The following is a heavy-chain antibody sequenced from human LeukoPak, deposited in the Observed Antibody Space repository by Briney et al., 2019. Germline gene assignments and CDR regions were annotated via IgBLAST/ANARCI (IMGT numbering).Heavy chain of an antibody. CDR3: AKDPGGSCPLWIFDP. D-gene: IGHD2-2*03. Sequence: PGGSLRLSCAASGFTFSRYSMNWVRQAPGKGLEWVSYISSSSRTIHYADSVKGRFTISRDNSKNTLYLQMNSLRAEDTAVYYCAKDPGGSCPLWIFDPWGQGTLVTVSS. V-gene: IGHV3-48*01. CDR2: ISSSSRTI. CDR1: GFTFSRYS. J-gene: IGHJ5*02.